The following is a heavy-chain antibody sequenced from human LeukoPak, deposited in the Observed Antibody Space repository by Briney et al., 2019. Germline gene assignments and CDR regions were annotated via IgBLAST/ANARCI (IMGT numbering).Heavy chain of an antibody. Sequence: SETLSLTCTVSGGSISSSSYYWGWIRQPPGKGLEWIGSIYYSGSTYYNPSLKSRVTITVDTSKNQFSLKLSSVTAADTAVYYCARLWTSGYFPPDPWGQGTLVTVSS. CDR1: GGSISSSSYY. D-gene: IGHD3-22*01. V-gene: IGHV4-39*01. CDR2: IYYSGST. J-gene: IGHJ5*02. CDR3: ARLWTSGYFPPDP.